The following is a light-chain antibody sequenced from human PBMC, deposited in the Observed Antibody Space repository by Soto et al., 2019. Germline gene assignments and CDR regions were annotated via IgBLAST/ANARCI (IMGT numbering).Light chain of an antibody. V-gene: IGLV1-40*01. J-gene: IGLJ2*01. Sequence: QSVLTQPPSVSGAPGQRVTISCTGSSSNIGAGYDVHWYQELPGTAPKLLIYGNSNRPSGVPDRFSGSTSGTSASLAITGLQEEDEAADYCQSSDGGLNVVVFGGGTKLTVL. CDR1: SSNIGAGYD. CDR2: GNS. CDR3: QSSDGGLNVVV.